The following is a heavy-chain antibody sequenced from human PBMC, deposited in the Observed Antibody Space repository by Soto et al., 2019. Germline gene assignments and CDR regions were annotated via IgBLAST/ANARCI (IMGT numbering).Heavy chain of an antibody. Sequence: GESLRLSCSASGCTFIRYWTDWVRQVPGRGLMWVSHINSDGSRTTYADSVKGRFTISRDNAKNTLYLQMNSLRAEDTAVYYCASARYSSSWFWFDPWGQGTPVTVSS. J-gene: IGHJ5*02. V-gene: IGHV3-74*01. CDR3: ASARYSSSWFWFDP. CDR2: INSDGSRT. D-gene: IGHD6-13*01. CDR1: GCTFIRYW.